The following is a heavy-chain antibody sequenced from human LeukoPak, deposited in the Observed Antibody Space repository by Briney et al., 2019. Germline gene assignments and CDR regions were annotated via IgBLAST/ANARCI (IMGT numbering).Heavy chain of an antibody. D-gene: IGHD4-11*01. CDR2: ISGDGGTT. CDR3: ANQYPG. Sequence: PGGSLRLSCAASGFTFIDYAVNWVRQAPGKGLDWVSAISGDGGTTYYADSVKGRFTISRDNSKNTLYLQINSLRAEDTAVYYCANQYPGWGQGTLVTVSS. V-gene: IGHV3-23*01. J-gene: IGHJ4*02. CDR1: GFTFIDYA.